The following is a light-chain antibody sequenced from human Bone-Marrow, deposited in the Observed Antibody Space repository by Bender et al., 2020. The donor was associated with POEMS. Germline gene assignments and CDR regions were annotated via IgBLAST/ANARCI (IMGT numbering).Light chain of an antibody. CDR1: SSDVGGYNY. J-gene: IGLJ1*01. V-gene: IGLV2-14*01. CDR3: NSYASGSTLV. CDR2: DVS. Sequence: QSALTQPASVSGSPGQSIAISCTGTSSDVGGYNYVSWFQLHPGKAPQLVIFDVSKRPSGVSDRFSGSKSGNTASLTISGLQAEDEADYYCNSYASGSTLVFGTGTKVTVL.